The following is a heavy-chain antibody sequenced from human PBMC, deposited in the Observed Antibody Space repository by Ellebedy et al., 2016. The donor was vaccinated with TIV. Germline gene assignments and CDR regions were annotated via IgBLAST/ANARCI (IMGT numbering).Heavy chain of an antibody. CDR2: INEDGSAT. CDR1: GFTFSTYW. J-gene: IGHJ4*02. Sequence: GGSLRLXCAASGFTFSTYWMHWVRQAPGKGLEWVSRINEDGSATNYADSVKGRFTISRDNAKNTLYLQMNSLRGEDTAVYYCASSRFDYWGQGTLVTVSS. CDR3: ASSRFDY. V-gene: IGHV3-74*01.